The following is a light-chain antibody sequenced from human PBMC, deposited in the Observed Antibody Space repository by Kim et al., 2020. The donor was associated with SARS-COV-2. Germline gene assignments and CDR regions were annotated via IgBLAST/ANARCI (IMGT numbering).Light chain of an antibody. V-gene: IGKV1-6*01. Sequence: ASLGDIVTNTCRASQNIRNELTWYQQKPGKAPKLLIYAASFLQNGVPSRFSGSGSGTDVTLTISSLQPKDFATYYCLQDYSYPLTFGGGTKVDIK. J-gene: IGKJ4*01. CDR3: LQDYSYPLT. CDR1: QNIRNE. CDR2: AAS.